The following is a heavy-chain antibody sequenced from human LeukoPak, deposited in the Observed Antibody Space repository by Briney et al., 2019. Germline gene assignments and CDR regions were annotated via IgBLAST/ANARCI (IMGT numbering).Heavy chain of an antibody. Sequence: GGSLRLSCAASGFTFSNYAMSWVRQAPGKGLEWVSGISGSGGSAYYADSVKGRFTISRDNSKNTLYLQVNSLRAEDTAVYYCAKDGYSISWYGRTGLDYWGQGTLVTVSS. D-gene: IGHD6-13*01. CDR3: AKDGYSISWYGRTGLDY. V-gene: IGHV3-23*01. J-gene: IGHJ4*02. CDR2: ISGSGGSA. CDR1: GFTFSNYA.